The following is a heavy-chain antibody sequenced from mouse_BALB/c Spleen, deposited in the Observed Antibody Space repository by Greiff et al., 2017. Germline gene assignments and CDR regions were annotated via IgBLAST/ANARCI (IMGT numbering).Heavy chain of an antibody. J-gene: IGHJ2*01. CDR3: ARKYDYDGDYFDY. CDR2: IDPYNGGT. V-gene: IGHV1S135*01. D-gene: IGHD2-4*01. Sequence: VQLQQSGPELVKPGASVKVSCKASGYAFTSYNMYWVKQSHGKSLEWIGYIDPYNGGTSYNQKFKGKATLTVDKSSSTAYMHLNSLTSEDSAVYYCARKYDYDGDYFDYWGQGTTLTVSS. CDR1: GYAFTSYN.